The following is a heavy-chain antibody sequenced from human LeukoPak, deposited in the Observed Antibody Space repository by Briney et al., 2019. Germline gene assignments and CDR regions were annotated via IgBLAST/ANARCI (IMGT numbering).Heavy chain of an antibody. Sequence: GRSLRLSCAASGCTFSSYGMHWVRQAPGKGLEWVAVISYDGSNKYYADSVKGRFTISRDNSKNTLYLQMNSLRAEDTAVYYCAKDGCGGDCLGAFDIWGQGTMVTVSS. CDR1: GCTFSSYG. V-gene: IGHV3-30*18. J-gene: IGHJ3*02. D-gene: IGHD2-21*02. CDR3: AKDGCGGDCLGAFDI. CDR2: ISYDGSNK.